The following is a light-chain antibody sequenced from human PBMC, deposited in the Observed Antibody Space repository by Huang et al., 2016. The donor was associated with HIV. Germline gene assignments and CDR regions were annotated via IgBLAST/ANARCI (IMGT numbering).Light chain of an antibody. CDR1: QSINTY. V-gene: IGKV1-39*01. CDR3: QQTYTGVT. Sequence: DIQMTQSPSSLSASVGDRVTITCRASQSINTYLNWVQQKPGKAPKVLISAASTLQSGVPSRFSGGGSGTHFTLTITSLQPEDVATYYCQQTYTGVTFGQGTKVEIK. J-gene: IGKJ1*01. CDR2: AAS.